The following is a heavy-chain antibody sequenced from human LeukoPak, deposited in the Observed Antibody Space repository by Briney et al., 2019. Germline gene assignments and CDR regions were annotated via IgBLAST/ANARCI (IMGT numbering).Heavy chain of an antibody. Sequence: GESLKISCKGSGYSFTNYWIGWVRQMPGKGLELMGIIYPGDSDTRYSPSFQGQVTISADKSISTAYLQWSSLKASDTAMYYCARLGQAYCGGDCYSAQHWGQGTLVTVSS. V-gene: IGHV5-51*01. CDR1: GYSFTNYW. CDR2: IYPGDSDT. D-gene: IGHD2-21*02. J-gene: IGHJ1*01. CDR3: ARLGQAYCGGDCYSAQH.